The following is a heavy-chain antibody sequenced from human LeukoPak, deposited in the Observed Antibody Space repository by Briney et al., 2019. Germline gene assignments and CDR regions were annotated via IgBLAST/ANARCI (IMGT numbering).Heavy chain of an antibody. Sequence: ASVKVSCKVSGYTLTELSMHWVRQAPGKGLEWMGGFDPEDGETIYAQKFQGRVTMTEDTSTDTAYMELSSLRSEDTAVYYCARAIPTYCSSTSCSDAFDIWGQGTMVTVSS. CDR1: GYTLTELS. CDR2: FDPEDGET. D-gene: IGHD2-2*01. J-gene: IGHJ3*02. V-gene: IGHV1-24*01. CDR3: ARAIPTYCSSTSCSDAFDI.